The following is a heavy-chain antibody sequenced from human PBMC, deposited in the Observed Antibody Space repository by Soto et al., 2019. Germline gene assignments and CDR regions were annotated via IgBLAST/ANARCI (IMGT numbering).Heavy chain of an antibody. D-gene: IGHD1-7*01. Sequence: PSETLSLTCAVSSGSISSSNWWSWVRQPPGKGLEWIGEIYHSGSTNYNPSLKSRVTISVDKSKNQFSLKLSSVTAADTAVYYCAREDGTGTSAFDIWGQGTMVTVSS. CDR3: AREDGTGTSAFDI. J-gene: IGHJ3*02. CDR2: IYHSGST. V-gene: IGHV4-4*02. CDR1: SGSISSSNW.